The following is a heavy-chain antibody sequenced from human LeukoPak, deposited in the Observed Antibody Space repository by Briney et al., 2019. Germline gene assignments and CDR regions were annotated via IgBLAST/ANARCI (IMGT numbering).Heavy chain of an antibody. CDR3: VRDSPSGFFDL. V-gene: IGHV3-74*01. Sequence: GGPLRLSCAASGFTFNNYWMHWVRQAPGKGLVWVSPINPDGTVTTYADSVKGRFTISRDNAKNTLYLQMNSLRAEDTAVYYCVRDSPSGFFDLWGRGTLVTVSS. J-gene: IGHJ2*01. CDR2: INPDGTVT. CDR1: GFTFNNYW. D-gene: IGHD6-19*01.